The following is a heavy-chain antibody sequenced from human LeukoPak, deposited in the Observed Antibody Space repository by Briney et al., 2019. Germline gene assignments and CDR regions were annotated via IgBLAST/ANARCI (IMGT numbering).Heavy chain of an antibody. CDR1: GFTFSSYG. J-gene: IGHJ1*01. D-gene: IGHD6-19*01. Sequence: GGSLRLSCAASGFTFSSYGMHWVRQAPGKGLEWVAVISYDGSNNYADSVKGRFTISRDNSKNTLYLQVKSLRAEDTAVYYCAKERGETVAGTVYFQHWGQGTLVTVSS. V-gene: IGHV3-30*18. CDR3: AKERGETVAGTVYFQH. CDR2: ISYDGSN.